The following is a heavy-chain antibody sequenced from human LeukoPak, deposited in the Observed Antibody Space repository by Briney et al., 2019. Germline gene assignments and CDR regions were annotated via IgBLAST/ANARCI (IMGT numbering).Heavy chain of an antibody. CDR1: GFTFDDYA. V-gene: IGHV3-43D*03. CDR3: AKGMGGDTAMVTNKILGFDY. J-gene: IGHJ4*02. Sequence: GGSLRLSCAASGFTFDDYAMHWVRQAPGKGLEWVSLISWDGGSTYYADSVKGRFTISRDNSKNSLYLQMNSLRDEDTALYYCAKGMGGDTAMVTNKILGFDYWGQGTLVTVSS. D-gene: IGHD5-18*01. CDR2: ISWDGGST.